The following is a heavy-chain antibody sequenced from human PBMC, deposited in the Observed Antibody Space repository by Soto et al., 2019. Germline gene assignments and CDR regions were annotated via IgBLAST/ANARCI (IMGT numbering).Heavy chain of an antibody. Sequence: QVQLQESDAGLVKASQTLSLTCTVSGGSVSSGAYYWTWIRQRPGKGLEWIGYIYYSGSTYYSPSLKSRLSISLDKSKNQFSLRLSSVTAAATAMYYCARARLRAVYAFDIWGQGTMVTVSS. CDR3: ARARLRAVYAFDI. V-gene: IGHV4-31*03. J-gene: IGHJ3*02. D-gene: IGHD5-12*01. CDR2: IYYSGST. CDR1: GGSVSSGAYY.